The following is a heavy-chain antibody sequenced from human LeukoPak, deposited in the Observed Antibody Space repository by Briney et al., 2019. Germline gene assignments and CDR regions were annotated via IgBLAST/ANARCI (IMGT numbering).Heavy chain of an antibody. J-gene: IGHJ3*02. Sequence: GESLKISCKGSGYSFTSHWIGWVRQMPGKGLEWMGVINPADSDTRYSPSFQGQVTISVDKSISTAHLQWSSLKASDTAIYYCARYLVNGEALDIWGQGTMVVVSS. D-gene: IGHD7-27*01. CDR1: GYSFTSHW. CDR3: ARYLVNGEALDI. CDR2: INPADSDT. V-gene: IGHV5-51*01.